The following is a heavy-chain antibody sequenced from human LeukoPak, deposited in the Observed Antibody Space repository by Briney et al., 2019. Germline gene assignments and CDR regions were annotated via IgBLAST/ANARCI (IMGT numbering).Heavy chain of an antibody. D-gene: IGHD3-10*01. J-gene: IGHJ4*02. V-gene: IGHV4-39*01. CDR3: ARQYYGSGSLPFYY. Sequence: SETLSLTCIVSVGSISISSYYCGWIRQPPGKGLECLGRVYYSGTTYYNPSLKSRFTISVDTSKNQFSLKLSSLTAAETAVYYCARQYYGSGSLPFYYWGQGTLVTVSP. CDR2: VYYSGTT. CDR1: VGSISISSYY.